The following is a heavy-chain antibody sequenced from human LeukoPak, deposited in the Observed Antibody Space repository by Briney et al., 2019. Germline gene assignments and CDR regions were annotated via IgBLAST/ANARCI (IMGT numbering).Heavy chain of an antibody. CDR3: ARHGDSWFDP. V-gene: IGHV4-61*09. CDR1: GASISSSSYY. J-gene: IGHJ5*02. CDR2: IYTSGST. Sequence: SETLSLTCTVSGASISSSSYYWSWIRQPAGKGLEWIGHIYTSGSTNYNPSLKSRVTISVDTSKNQFSLKLSSVTAADTAVYYCARHGDSWFDPWGQGTLVTVSS. D-gene: IGHD7-27*01.